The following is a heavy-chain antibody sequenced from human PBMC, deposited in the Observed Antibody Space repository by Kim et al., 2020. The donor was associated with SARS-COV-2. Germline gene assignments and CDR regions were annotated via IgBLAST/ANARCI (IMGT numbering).Heavy chain of an antibody. Sequence: GGSLRLSCVASGFTFSTSPMGWVRQAPGKGLEWVSPISWDGTRTYYADSVKGRVTMSSDKSKNMLYLHMNSLRVEDTAVYYCAKGVINSGFDYWGQGTQVTVSS. J-gene: IGHJ4*02. CDR2: ISWDGTRT. CDR3: AKGVINSGFDY. CDR1: GFTFSTSP. V-gene: IGHV3-23*01. D-gene: IGHD1-26*01.